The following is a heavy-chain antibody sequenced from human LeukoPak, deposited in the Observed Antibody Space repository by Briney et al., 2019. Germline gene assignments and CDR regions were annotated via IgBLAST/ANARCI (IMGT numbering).Heavy chain of an antibody. V-gene: IGHV4-59*08. CDR2: IYYSGRI. D-gene: IGHD4-17*01. CDR3: ARHGSEVTTGAYDI. Sequence: SETLSLPCTVSYRSISVYYWSWIRQPPGKGLEWIGYIYYSGRINYNPSLKSRVTISVDTSKNQFSLKLSSVTAADTAVYDFARHGSEVTTGAYDIWGQGTMVTVSS. CDR1: YRSISVYY. J-gene: IGHJ3*02.